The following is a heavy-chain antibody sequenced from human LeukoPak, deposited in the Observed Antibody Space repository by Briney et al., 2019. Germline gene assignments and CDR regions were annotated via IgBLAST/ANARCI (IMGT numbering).Heavy chain of an antibody. CDR3: ARVSRRLGFGDY. Sequence: NPSETLSLTCAVYGGSFSGYYWSWIRQPPGKGLEWIGEINHSGSTNYNPSLKSRVTISVDTSKNQFSLKLSSVTAADTAVYYCARVSRRLGFGDYWGQGTLVTVSS. V-gene: IGHV4-34*01. CDR1: GGSFSGYY. J-gene: IGHJ4*02. CDR2: INHSGST. D-gene: IGHD3-10*01.